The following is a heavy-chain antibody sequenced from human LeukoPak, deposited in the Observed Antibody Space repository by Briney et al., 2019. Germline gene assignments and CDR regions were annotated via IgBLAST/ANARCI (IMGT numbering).Heavy chain of an antibody. CDR2: FYPGNSDS. D-gene: IGHD2-2*01. CDR1: GYSFTTNW. CDR3: ARMLCTSTSCYGGDY. Sequence: GESLKISCKGSGYSFTTNWIGWVRHMPGKGLEWMGMFYPGNSDSRYSPSFQGQVTISADKSITTAYLQWSSLKASDTAMYYCARMLCTSTSCYGGDYWGQGTLVTASS. J-gene: IGHJ4*02. V-gene: IGHV5-51*01.